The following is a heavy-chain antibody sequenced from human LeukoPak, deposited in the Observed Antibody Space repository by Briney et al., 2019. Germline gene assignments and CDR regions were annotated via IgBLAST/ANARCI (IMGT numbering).Heavy chain of an antibody. D-gene: IGHD2-2*01. CDR3: ARVVVVPGTTQNYYYGMDV. Sequence: ASVEVSCQASGYMFTSYDISWVRQAPGQGVEWMGWVSGHNGNTNYAQKLQGRVTMTTDTSTSTAYMELRSLRSDDTAVYYCARVVVVPGTTQNYYYGMDVWGQGATVIVS. CDR1: GYMFTSYD. J-gene: IGHJ6*02. V-gene: IGHV1-18*01. CDR2: VSGHNGNT.